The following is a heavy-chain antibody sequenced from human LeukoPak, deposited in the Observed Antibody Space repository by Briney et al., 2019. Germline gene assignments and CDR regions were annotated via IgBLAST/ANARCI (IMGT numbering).Heavy chain of an antibody. J-gene: IGHJ4*02. CDR3: AREVLPSGDSSGYFR. CDR1: GGTFSSYA. D-gene: IGHD3-22*01. V-gene: IGHV1-69*05. Sequence: SVKVSCKASGGTFSSYAISWVRQAPGQGLEWMGGIIPIFGTANYAQKFQGRVTITTDESTSTAYMELSSLRSEDTAVYYCAREVLPSGDSSGYFRWGQGTLVTVSS. CDR2: IIPIFGTA.